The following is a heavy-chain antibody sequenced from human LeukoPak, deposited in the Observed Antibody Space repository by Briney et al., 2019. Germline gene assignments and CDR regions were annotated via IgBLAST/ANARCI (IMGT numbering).Heavy chain of an antibody. J-gene: IGHJ4*02. CDR2: INPNSGGT. D-gene: IGHD3-22*01. CDR3: ARWRDSSGYYPW. CDR1: GYTFTGYY. Sequence: VASVKVSCKASGYTFTGYYMLWVRQAPGQGLEWMGWINPNSGGTNYAQKFQGRVTMTRDTSISTAYMELSRLRSDDTAVYYCARWRDSSGYYPWWGQGTLVTVSS. V-gene: IGHV1-2*02.